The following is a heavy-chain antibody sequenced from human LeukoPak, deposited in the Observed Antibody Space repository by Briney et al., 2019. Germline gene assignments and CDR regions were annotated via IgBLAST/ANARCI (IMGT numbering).Heavy chain of an antibody. J-gene: IGHJ6*03. Sequence: GASVKVSCKASGYTFTSFYMHWVRQAPGQGLQWMGIMNPSGGSTSYAQKFQGRVTMTRDTSTSTVYMELSSLRSEDTAVYYCARGYRRGGSCSRPYYYYMDVWGKGTTVTVSS. D-gene: IGHD2-15*01. CDR2: MNPSGGST. CDR3: ARGYRRGGSCSRPYYYYMDV. CDR1: GYTFTSFY. V-gene: IGHV1-46*03.